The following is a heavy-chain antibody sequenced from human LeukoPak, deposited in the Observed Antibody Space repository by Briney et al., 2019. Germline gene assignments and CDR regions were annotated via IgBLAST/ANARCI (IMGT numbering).Heavy chain of an antibody. CDR1: GFTVSSNY. D-gene: IGHD4-17*01. Sequence: GGSLRLSCAASGFTVSSNYMSWVRRAPGKGLEWVSLIYSGGVTYYADSVKGRFTISRDNSKNTLYLQMNSLRAEDTAVYYCARVGDLDYVIGYWGQGTLVTVSS. J-gene: IGHJ4*02. CDR3: ARVGDLDYVIGY. V-gene: IGHV3-53*01. CDR2: IYSGGVT.